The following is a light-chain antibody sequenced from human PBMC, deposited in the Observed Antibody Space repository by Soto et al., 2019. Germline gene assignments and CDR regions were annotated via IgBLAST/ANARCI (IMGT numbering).Light chain of an antibody. Sequence: DIVMTQSPLSLPVTPGEPASISCRSSQSLLQSNGYTYLDWYLQKPGQSPQLLIYLGSSRASGVPDRFIGSGSGTDFTLKISRVEAEDVGVYYCMQALQTPWTFGQGTKVEIK. V-gene: IGKV2-28*01. CDR1: QSLLQSNGYTY. CDR2: LGS. CDR3: MQALQTPWT. J-gene: IGKJ1*01.